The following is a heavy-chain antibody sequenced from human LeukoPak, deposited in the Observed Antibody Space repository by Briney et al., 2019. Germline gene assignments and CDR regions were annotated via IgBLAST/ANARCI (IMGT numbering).Heavy chain of an antibody. J-gene: IGHJ3*02. CDR1: GGSISSDSYY. D-gene: IGHD3-10*01. CDR3: ARDDKISYGSGSYYKGAFDI. V-gene: IGHV4-61*02. Sequence: PSETLSLTCTVSGGSISSDSYYWSWIRQPAGKGLEWIGRIYTSGSTNYNPSLKSRVTMSVDTSKNQFSLKLSSVTAADTAVYYCARDDKISYGSGSYYKGAFDIWGQGTMVTVSS. CDR2: IYTSGST.